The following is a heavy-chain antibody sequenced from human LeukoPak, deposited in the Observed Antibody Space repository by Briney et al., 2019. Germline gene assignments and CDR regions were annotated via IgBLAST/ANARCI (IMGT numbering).Heavy chain of an antibody. Sequence: SETLSLTCTVSGYSISSGYYWGWIRQPPGKGLEWIGSNYHSGSTYYNPPLKSRVTIPVDTSKNQFSLKLSSVTAADTAVYYCARVMVRGVNIEPNRGWFDPWGQGTLVTVSS. CDR1: GYSISSGYY. V-gene: IGHV4-38-2*02. D-gene: IGHD3-10*01. CDR3: ARVMVRGVNIEPNRGWFDP. CDR2: NYHSGST. J-gene: IGHJ5*02.